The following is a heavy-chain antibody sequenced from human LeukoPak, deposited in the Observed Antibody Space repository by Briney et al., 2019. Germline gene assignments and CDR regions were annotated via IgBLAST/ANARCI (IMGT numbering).Heavy chain of an antibody. CDR1: GGSFSGYY. CDR3: ARDYYDSSGYRTGAFDI. J-gene: IGHJ3*02. CDR2: INHSGST. D-gene: IGHD3-22*01. Sequence: SETLSLTCAVYGGSFSGYYWSWIRQPPGKGLEWIGEINHSGSTNYNPSLKSRVTISVDRSKNQFSLKLSSVTAADTAVYYCARDYYDSSGYRTGAFDIWGQGTMVTVSS. V-gene: IGHV4-34*01.